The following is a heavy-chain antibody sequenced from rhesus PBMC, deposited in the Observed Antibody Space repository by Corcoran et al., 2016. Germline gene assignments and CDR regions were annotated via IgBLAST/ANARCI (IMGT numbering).Heavy chain of an antibody. D-gene: IGHD6-25*01. J-gene: IGHJ4*01. Sequence: EVQLVESGGGVVQPGGSLRLSCAASGFTFDDYAIHWVRQAPGKGMEWVTGRSGDGGRKGYADAVKGRCTISRDNAKSSLYLQMDRVRAEDTAVYYCAKGGAAADYWGQGVLVTVSS. CDR2: RSGDGGRK. V-gene: IGHV3-201*01. CDR3: AKGGAAADY. CDR1: GFTFDDYA.